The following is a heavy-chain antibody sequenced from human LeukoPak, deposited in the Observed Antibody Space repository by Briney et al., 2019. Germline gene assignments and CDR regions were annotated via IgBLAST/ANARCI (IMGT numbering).Heavy chain of an antibody. CDR3: ARVGIAARPGFDY. J-gene: IGHJ4*02. CDR2: IIPIFGTA. Sequence: ASVKVSCKASGGTFSSYAISWVRQAPGQGLEWMGGIIPIFGTANYAQKFQGRVTITTDESTSTAYMELSSLRSEDTAVYYCARVGIAARPGFDYWGQGTLVTVSS. D-gene: IGHD6-6*01. CDR1: GGTFSSYA. V-gene: IGHV1-69*05.